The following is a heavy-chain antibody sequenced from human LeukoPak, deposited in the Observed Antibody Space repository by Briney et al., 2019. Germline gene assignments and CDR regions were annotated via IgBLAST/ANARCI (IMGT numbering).Heavy chain of an antibody. D-gene: IGHD3-9*01. CDR3: ARLTGIGILTGYSYYFDY. J-gene: IGHJ4*02. CDR2: IYYSGST. CDR1: GGSISSYY. Sequence: SETLSLTCTVSGGSISSYYWGWIRQPPGKGLEWIGSIYYSGSTYYNPSLESRVTISVDTSKNQFSLKLSSVTAADTAVYYCARLTGIGILTGYSYYFDYWGQGTLVTVSS. V-gene: IGHV4-39*01.